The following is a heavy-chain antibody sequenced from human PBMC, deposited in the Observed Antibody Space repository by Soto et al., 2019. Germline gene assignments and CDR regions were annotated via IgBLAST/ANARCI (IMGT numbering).Heavy chain of an antibody. D-gene: IGHD5-12*01. CDR2: IYYSGSS. CDR3: ARAIVATIGGRDV. V-gene: IGHV4-30-4*01. J-gene: IGHJ6*02. Sequence: PSETLSLTCTVSGGSISSGDYYWSWIRQPPGKGLENIGYIYYSGSSHYNPSLKSRFTISLDTSRNQFSLKLSTVTAADTAVYYCARAIVATIGGRDVWGQVTTGTVSS. CDR1: GGSISSGDYY.